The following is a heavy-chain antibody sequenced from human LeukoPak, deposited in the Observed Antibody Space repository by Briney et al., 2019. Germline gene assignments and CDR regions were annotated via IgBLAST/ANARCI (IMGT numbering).Heavy chain of an antibody. CDR2: IYYSGST. CDR3: AKLVSSIAALARYYYYMDV. J-gene: IGHJ6*03. V-gene: IGHV4-39*01. CDR1: GGSISSNSYY. D-gene: IGHD6-6*01. Sequence: SETLSLTCTVSGGSISSNSYYWGWIRQPPGKGLEWIGSIYYSGSTYYNPSLKGRVTISVDTSKNQFSLKLSSVTAADTAVYYCAKLVSSIAALARYYYYMDVWGKGTTVTVSS.